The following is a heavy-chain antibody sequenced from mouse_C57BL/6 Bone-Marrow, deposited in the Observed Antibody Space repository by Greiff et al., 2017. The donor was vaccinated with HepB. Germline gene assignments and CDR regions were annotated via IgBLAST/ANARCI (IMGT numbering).Heavy chain of an antibody. D-gene: IGHD1-1*01. V-gene: IGHV1-55*01. CDR1: GYTFTSYW. Sequence: QVQLKQPGAELVKPGASVKMSCKASGYTFTSYWITWVKQRPGQGLEWIGDIYPGSGSTNYNEKFKSKATLTVDTSSSTAYMQLSSLTSEDSAVYYCARAGTTVVDFDYWGQGTTLTVSS. J-gene: IGHJ2*01. CDR3: ARAGTTVVDFDY. CDR2: IYPGSGST.